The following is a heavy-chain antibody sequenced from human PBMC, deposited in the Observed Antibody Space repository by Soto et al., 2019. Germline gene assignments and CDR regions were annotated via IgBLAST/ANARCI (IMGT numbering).Heavy chain of an antibody. CDR2: IYYSGST. J-gene: IGHJ4*02. CDR3: ARGVTSGWVDY. CDR1: GGSISSYY. D-gene: IGHD6-19*01. Sequence: SETLSLTCTVSGGSISSYYWSWIRQPPGKGLEWIGYIYYSGSTNYNPSLKSRVTISVDTSKNQFSLKLSSVTAADTAVYYCARGVTSGWVDYWGQGTLVTVSS. V-gene: IGHV4-59*01.